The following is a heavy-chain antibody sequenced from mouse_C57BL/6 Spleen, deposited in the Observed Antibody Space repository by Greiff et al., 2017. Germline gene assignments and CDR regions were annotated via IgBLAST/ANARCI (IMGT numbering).Heavy chain of an antibody. Sequence: VQLKESGAELMKPGASVKLSCKATGYTFTGYWIEWVKQRPGHGLEWIGEILPGSGSTNYDEKFKGKATFTADTSSNTAYMQLSSLTTEDSAIYYCARIFYYYGSSCYFDYWGQGTTLTVSS. CDR2: ILPGSGST. D-gene: IGHD1-1*01. J-gene: IGHJ2*01. CDR3: ARIFYYYGSSCYFDY. CDR1: GYTFTGYW. V-gene: IGHV1-9*01.